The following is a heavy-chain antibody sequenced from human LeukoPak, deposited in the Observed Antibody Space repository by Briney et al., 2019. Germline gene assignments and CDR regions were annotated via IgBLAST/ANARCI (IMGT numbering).Heavy chain of an antibody. CDR3: APIGYCSSTSCYPDDY. J-gene: IGHJ4*02. CDR1: GGTFCSYA. D-gene: IGHD2-2*01. CDR2: IIPIFGTA. Sequence: GASVKVSCKASGGTFCSYAISWVRQAPGQGLEWMGGIIPIFGTANYAQKFQGRVTITADESTSTAYMELSSLRSEDTAVYYCAPIGYCSSTSCYPDDYWGQGTLVTVSS. V-gene: IGHV1-69*01.